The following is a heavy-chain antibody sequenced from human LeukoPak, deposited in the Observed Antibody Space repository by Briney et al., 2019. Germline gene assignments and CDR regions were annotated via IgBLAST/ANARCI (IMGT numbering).Heavy chain of an antibody. V-gene: IGHV3-23*01. D-gene: IGHD3-22*01. J-gene: IGHJ4*02. CDR3: AKDLVGSSGYYDY. Sequence: PGGSLRLSCAASGFSFSTYAMSWVRQAPGKGLEWVSAISGGGGSTYYADSVTGRFTVSRDNSKNTLYLQMNSLRAEDTAVYYCAKDLVGSSGYYDYWGQGTLVTVSS. CDR2: ISGGGGST. CDR1: GFSFSTYA.